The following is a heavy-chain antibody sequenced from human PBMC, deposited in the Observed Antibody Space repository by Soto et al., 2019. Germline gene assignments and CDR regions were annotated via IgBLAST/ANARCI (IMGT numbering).Heavy chain of an antibody. CDR3: GRVVGAAGIDD. Sequence: QVQLQESGPGLVKPSETLSLTCAVSGGSISSGNWWSWVRQPPGKGLEWIGEIYHSGSTNYNSSLERRGAMSGDKAKTQVALKVSAVTAAETAGCYGGRVVGAAGIDDWGRGTLGTVSS. J-gene: IGHJ4*02. CDR1: GGSISSGNW. D-gene: IGHD6-13*01. V-gene: IGHV4-4*02. CDR2: IYHSGST.